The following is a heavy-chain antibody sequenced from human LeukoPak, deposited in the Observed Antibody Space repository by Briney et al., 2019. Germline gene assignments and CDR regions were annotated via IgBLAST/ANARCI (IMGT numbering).Heavy chain of an antibody. Sequence: GGTLRLSCAASGFTFSSYAMHWVRQAPGKGLEGVAVISYDGSNKYYADSVKGRFTIPRDNSKNTLYLQMNSLRAEDTGVYYCAKVTGNYTNYLGYWGQGTLVAVSS. J-gene: IGHJ4*02. CDR3: AKVTGNYTNYLGY. CDR2: ISYDGSNK. D-gene: IGHD3-3*01. V-gene: IGHV3-30-3*01. CDR1: GFTFSSYA.